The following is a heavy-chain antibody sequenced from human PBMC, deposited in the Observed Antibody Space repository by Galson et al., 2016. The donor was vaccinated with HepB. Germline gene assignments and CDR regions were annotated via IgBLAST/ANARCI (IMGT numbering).Heavy chain of an antibody. D-gene: IGHD3-10*01. CDR1: GGSISTDY. CDR2: VFHNGRT. Sequence: ETLSLTCTVSGGSISTDYWTWIRQAPGRGLEWIGYVFHNGRTDYNPSLKSRVTISVDTSKKQFSLKVSSVTAADTAVYYCASDVGYYGPDNYESYYYIMDVWGQGTTVTVSS. J-gene: IGHJ6*02. CDR3: ASDVGYYGPDNYESYYYIMDV. V-gene: IGHV4-59*01.